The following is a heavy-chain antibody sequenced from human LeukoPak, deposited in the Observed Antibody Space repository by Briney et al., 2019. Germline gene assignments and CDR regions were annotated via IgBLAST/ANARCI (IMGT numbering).Heavy chain of an antibody. D-gene: IGHD5-18*01. CDR2: IYHTGST. CDR3: ARTTEGGYTYDYFYYYYMDV. V-gene: IGHV4-38-2*02. CDR1: SYSISSAYY. J-gene: IGHJ6*03. Sequence: SETLSLTCTVSSYSISSAYYWGWIRQPPGKRLEWIGSIYHTGSTYYNPSLKSRVTISVDTSKNQFSLKLSSVTAADTAVYYCARTTEGGYTYDYFYYYYMDVWGKGTTVTISS.